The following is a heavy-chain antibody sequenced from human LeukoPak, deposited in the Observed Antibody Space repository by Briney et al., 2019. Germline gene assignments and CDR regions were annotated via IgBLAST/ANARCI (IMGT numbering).Heavy chain of an antibody. J-gene: IGHJ4*02. CDR2: INPNSGGT. D-gene: IGHD3-22*01. CDR3: ARGIDYYDSSGYYYGISDY. Sequence: ASVKVSCKASGYTFTGYYMHWVRQAPGQGLEWMGWINPNSGGTNYAQKFQGWVTMTRDTSISTAYMELSRLRSDDTAVYYCARGIDYYDSSGYYYGISDYWGQGTLVTVSS. CDR1: GYTFTGYY. V-gene: IGHV1-2*04.